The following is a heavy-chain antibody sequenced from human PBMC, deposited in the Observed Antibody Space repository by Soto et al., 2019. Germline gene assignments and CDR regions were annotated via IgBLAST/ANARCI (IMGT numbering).Heavy chain of an antibody. V-gene: IGHV3-23*01. CDR1: VFTFSSYS. Sequence: GGSLRFSCSASVFTFSSYSMSLVRQAPGKGLECVSAISGSGGSKYYADSVKGRFTISRDNSKNTLYLQMNSLRAEDTAVYYCAKDGQGVRPVGWFEPWGQGTLVTVSS. J-gene: IGHJ5*02. D-gene: IGHD2-8*01. CDR2: ISGSGGSK. CDR3: AKDGQGVRPVGWFEP.